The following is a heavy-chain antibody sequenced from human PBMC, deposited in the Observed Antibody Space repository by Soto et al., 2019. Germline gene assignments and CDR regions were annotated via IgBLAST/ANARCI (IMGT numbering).Heavy chain of an antibody. CDR1: GGSFSGYY. V-gene: IGHV4-34*01. D-gene: IGHD2-2*02. CDR2: INHSGST. J-gene: IGHJ4*02. CDR3: ARGAETKDCSSTSCYTHPHFFDY. Sequence: SETLSLTCAVYGGSFSGYYWSWIRQPPGKGLEWIGEINHSGSTNYNPSLKSRVTISVDTSKNQFSLKLSSVTAADTAVYYCARGAETKDCSSTSCYTHPHFFDYWGQGTLVTVSS.